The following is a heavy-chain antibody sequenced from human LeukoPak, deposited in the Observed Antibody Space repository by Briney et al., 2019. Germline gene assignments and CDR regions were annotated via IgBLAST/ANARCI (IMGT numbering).Heavy chain of an antibody. V-gene: IGHV3-7*01. Sequence: PGGSLRLSCAASGFTFSSYWMSWVRQAPGKGLKWVANIKQDGSEKYYVDSVKGRFTISRDNAKNSLYLQMNSLRAEDTAVYYCARDPVDYDSSGYFFFSGPGQEFDYWGQGTLVTVSS. CDR1: GFTFSSYW. CDR3: ARDPVDYDSSGYFFFSGPGQEFDY. D-gene: IGHD3-22*01. CDR2: IKQDGSEK. J-gene: IGHJ4*02.